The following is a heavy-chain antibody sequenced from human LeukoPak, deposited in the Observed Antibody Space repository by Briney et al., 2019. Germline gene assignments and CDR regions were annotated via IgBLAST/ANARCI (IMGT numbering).Heavy chain of an antibody. CDR1: GFTFSSYA. D-gene: IGHD3-22*01. CDR3: AKDSGGYYDRSGYYYFHC. CDR2: ISGSGGST. J-gene: IGHJ4*02. V-gene: IGHV3-23*01. Sequence: PGGSLRLSCAASGFTFSSYAMSWVRQAPGKGLEWVSTISGSGGSTYYADSVKGRFTISRDNFKNTLYLQMNSLRAEDTAVYYCAKDSGGYYDRSGYYYFHCWGQGTLVTVSS.